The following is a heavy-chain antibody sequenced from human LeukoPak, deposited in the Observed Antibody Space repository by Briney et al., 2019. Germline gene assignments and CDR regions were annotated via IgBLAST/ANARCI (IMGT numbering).Heavy chain of an antibody. Sequence: PSETLSLTCGASDGSLDIYYWMFVRQPPGKGLQWIGEITYRGSPYYHPSLKSRVTISIDASQRHVSLTLNSVTAADTAVYYCARDRFLGGSYNPEVLGAFDIWGQGTMVTVSS. CDR3: ARDRFLGGSYNPEVLGAFDI. J-gene: IGHJ3*02. CDR2: ITYRGSP. V-gene: IGHV4-34*01. D-gene: IGHD1-26*01. CDR1: DGSLDIYY.